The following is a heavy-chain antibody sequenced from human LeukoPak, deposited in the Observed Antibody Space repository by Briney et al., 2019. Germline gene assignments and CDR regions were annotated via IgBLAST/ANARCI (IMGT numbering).Heavy chain of an antibody. Sequence: SETLSLTCTVSGGSISSYYCSWIRQPPGKGLEWIGYIYYSGSTNYNPSLKSRVTISVDTSKNQFSLKLSSVTAADTAVYYCARDRALWDAFDIWGQGTMVTVSS. D-gene: IGHD3-10*01. CDR1: GGSISSYY. J-gene: IGHJ3*02. CDR3: ARDRALWDAFDI. CDR2: IYYSGST. V-gene: IGHV4-59*01.